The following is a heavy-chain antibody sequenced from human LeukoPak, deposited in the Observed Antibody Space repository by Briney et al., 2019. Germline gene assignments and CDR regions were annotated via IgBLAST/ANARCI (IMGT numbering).Heavy chain of an antibody. D-gene: IGHD6-19*01. V-gene: IGHV3-7*03. CDR3: AKDIGWLVLYH. Sequence: PGGSLRLSCAASGFTFSSYWMSWVRQAPGKGLEWVANIKQDGSEKYYVDSVKGRFTISRDNSKNSLYLQMNSLRTEDTALYYCAKDIGWLVLYHWGQGTLVTVSS. CDR2: IKQDGSEK. J-gene: IGHJ5*02. CDR1: GFTFSSYW.